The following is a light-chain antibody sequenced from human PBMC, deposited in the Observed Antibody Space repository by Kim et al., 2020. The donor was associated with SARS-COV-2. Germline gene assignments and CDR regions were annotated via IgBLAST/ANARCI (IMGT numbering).Light chain of an antibody. CDR1: SSDVCVYNY. CDR3: CSYAGSYTWV. V-gene: IGLV2-11*01. J-gene: IGLJ3*02. Sequence: QSALTQPRSVSGSPGQSVTISCTGTSSDVCVYNYVSWYQQHPGKAPKLMIYDVSKRPSGVPDRFSGSKSGNTASLTISGLQAEDEADYYCCSYAGSYTWVFGGGTQLTVL. CDR2: DVS.